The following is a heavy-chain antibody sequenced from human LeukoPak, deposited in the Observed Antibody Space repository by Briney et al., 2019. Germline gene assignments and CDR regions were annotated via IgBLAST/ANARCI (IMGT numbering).Heavy chain of an antibody. V-gene: IGHV1-18*04. CDR3: ARRRSTADFDY. CDR1: GYTFTGYY. J-gene: IGHJ4*02. CDR2: ISAYNGNT. D-gene: IGHD6-13*01. Sequence: ASVKVSCKASGYTFTGYYMHWVRQAPGQGLEWMGWISAYNGNTNYAQKLQGRVTMTTDTSTSTAYMELRSLRSDDTAVYYCARRRSTADFDYWGQGTLVTVSS.